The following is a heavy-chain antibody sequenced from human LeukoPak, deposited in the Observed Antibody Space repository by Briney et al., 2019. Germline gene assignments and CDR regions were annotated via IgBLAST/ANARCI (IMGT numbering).Heavy chain of an antibody. Sequence: SETLSLTCTVSGGSISSYYWSWIRQPPGKGLEWIGYIYYSGSTNYNPSLKSRVTISVDTSKNQFSLKLSSVTAADTAVYYCARGSLVGNSATGPWGQGTLVTVSS. J-gene: IGHJ5*02. V-gene: IGHV4-59*01. CDR3: ARGSLVGNSATGP. CDR1: GGSISSYY. D-gene: IGHD2-15*01. CDR2: IYYSGST.